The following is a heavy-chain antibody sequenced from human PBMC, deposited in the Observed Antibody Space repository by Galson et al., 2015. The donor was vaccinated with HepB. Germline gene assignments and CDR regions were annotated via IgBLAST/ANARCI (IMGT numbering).Heavy chain of an antibody. CDR2: ISYDGSNK. D-gene: IGHD2-2*01. V-gene: IGHV3-30*18. Sequence: SLRLSCAASGFTFSSYGMHWVRQAPGKGLEWVAVISYDGSNKYYADSVKGRFTISRDNSKNTLYLQMNSLRAEDTAVYYCAKSFWGSTSCYYMDVWGKGTTVAVSS. CDR1: GFTFSSYG. CDR3: AKSFWGSTSCYYMDV. J-gene: IGHJ6*03.